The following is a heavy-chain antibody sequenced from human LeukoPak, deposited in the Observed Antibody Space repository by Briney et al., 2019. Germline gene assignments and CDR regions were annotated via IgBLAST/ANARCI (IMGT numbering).Heavy chain of an antibody. V-gene: IGHV4-39*01. CDR2: FYSSGTT. CDR3: ARHRLGIAAAGVDY. CDR1: GGSFSSSSYF. J-gene: IGHJ4*02. D-gene: IGHD6-13*01. Sequence: SETLSLTCTVSGGSFSSSSYFWGWIRQPPGKGLEWIASFYSSGTTYYNPSLKSRVTISVDTSKNQFSLKLSSVTAADTAVYYCARHRLGIAAAGVDYWGQGTLVTVSS.